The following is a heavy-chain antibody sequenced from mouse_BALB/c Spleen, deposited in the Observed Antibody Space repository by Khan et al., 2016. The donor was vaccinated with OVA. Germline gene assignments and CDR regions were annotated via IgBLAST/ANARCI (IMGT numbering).Heavy chain of an antibody. Sequence: EVQLQESGPGLVKPSQSLSLTCTVTGYSITSDYAWTWIRQFPGNKLEWMGYITSSGSTTYNPALKSRTSITGDTSKTRFFLQLNSVTTEDTATYYCARDGSRYNYAMDYWGQGTSVTVSS. D-gene: IGHD2-3*01. CDR1: GYSITSDYA. J-gene: IGHJ4*01. CDR3: ARDGSRYNYAMDY. CDR2: ITSSGST. V-gene: IGHV3-2*02.